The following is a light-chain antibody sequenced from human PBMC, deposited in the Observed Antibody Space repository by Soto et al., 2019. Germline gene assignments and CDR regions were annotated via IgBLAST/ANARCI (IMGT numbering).Light chain of an antibody. V-gene: IGKV3-11*01. CDR3: QQRSNWPIT. CDR1: QSVSSY. Sequence: IAFTQSPAARALSPGQTATRSCRASQSVSSYLAWYQQKPGQAPRLLIYDASNRATGIPARFSGSGSGTDFTLTISSLEAEDFAVDYCQQRSNWPITFGQGTRLDIK. CDR2: DAS. J-gene: IGKJ5*01.